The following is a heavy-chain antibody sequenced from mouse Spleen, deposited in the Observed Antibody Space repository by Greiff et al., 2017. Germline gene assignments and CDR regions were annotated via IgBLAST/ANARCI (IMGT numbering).Heavy chain of an antibody. J-gene: IGHJ1*01. CDR3: TRREDNWDVYFDV. CDR1: GYTFTSYW. D-gene: IGHD4-1*01. V-gene: IGHV1-5*01. CDR2: IYPGNSDT. Sequence: EVQLQQSGTVLARPGASVKMSCKTSGYTFTSYWMHWVKQRPGQGLEWIGAIYPGNSDTSYNQKFKGKAKLTAVTSASTAYMELSSLTNEDSAVYYCTRREDNWDVYFDVWGAGTTVTVSS.